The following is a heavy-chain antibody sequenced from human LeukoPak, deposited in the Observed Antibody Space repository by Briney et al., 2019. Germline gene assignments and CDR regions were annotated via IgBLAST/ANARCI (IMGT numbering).Heavy chain of an antibody. CDR2: ISGSGGST. D-gene: IGHD3-10*01. CDR3: AKDHSYGSGLFDY. V-gene: IGHV3-23*01. J-gene: IGHJ4*02. CDR1: GFTFSSYA. Sequence: PGGSLRLSCAASGFTFSSYAMSWVRQAPGKGLEWVSAISGSGGSTYYADSVKGRFTISRDNSKNTLYLQMNSLRAKDTAVYYCAKDHSYGSGLFDYWGQGTLVTVSS.